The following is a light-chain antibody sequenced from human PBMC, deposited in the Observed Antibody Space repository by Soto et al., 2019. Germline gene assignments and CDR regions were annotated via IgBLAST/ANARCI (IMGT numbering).Light chain of an antibody. CDR1: RSDVGGFNF. CDR2: DVS. J-gene: IGLJ1*01. Sequence: QSALAQPASVSGSPGQSITISCTGTRSDVGGFNFVSWYQQHPGKAPKVIIYDVSDRPSGVSNRFSGSKSGNTASLTISGLQAEDEADYYCSSYTSISTYVFGTGTKFTVL. V-gene: IGLV2-14*01. CDR3: SSYTSISTYV.